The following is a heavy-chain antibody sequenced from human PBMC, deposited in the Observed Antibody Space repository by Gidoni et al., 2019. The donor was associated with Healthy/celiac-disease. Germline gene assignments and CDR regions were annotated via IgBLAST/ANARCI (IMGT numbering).Heavy chain of an antibody. D-gene: IGHD3-16*01. CDR2: ISGSGGST. V-gene: IGHV3-23*01. J-gene: IGHJ4*02. Sequence: FTFSSYVMSWVRQAPGKGLEWVSAISGSGGSTYYADSVKCLFTISRDNSNNTLYLQMNRLSAEDTAVYYCEKDQRDGSNFVGDFDYWGQGTLVTVSS. CDR1: FTFSSYV. CDR3: EKDQRDGSNFVGDFDY.